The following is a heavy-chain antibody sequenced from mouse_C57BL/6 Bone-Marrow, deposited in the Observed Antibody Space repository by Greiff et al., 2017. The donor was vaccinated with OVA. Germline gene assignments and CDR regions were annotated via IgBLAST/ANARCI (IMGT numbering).Heavy chain of an antibody. D-gene: IGHD2-3*01. CDR1: GYTFTSYW. J-gene: IGHJ1*03. V-gene: IGHV1-69*01. CDR2: IDPSDSYT. Sequence: QVQLQQPGAELVMPGASVKLSCKASGYTFTSYWMHWVKQRPGQGLEWIGEIDPSDSYTNYNQKFKGKSTLTVDKSSSTAYMQLSSLTSEDSAVYYCARNGYWTYWYVDVWGTGTTVTVSS. CDR3: ARNGYWTYWYVDV.